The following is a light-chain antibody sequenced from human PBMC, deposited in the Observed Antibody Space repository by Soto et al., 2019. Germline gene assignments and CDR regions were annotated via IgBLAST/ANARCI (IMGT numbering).Light chain of an antibody. V-gene: IGKV1-5*01. Sequence: IQMTHAPSTRSSSVVDRVTIACRASQSITTWLAWYQQKPGTAVKVLIYDASTLGSGVPSRFSGSGSGTEFTLSIRSLQPEDFETHKCQQYNSFTWNFVQGLXVEIK. CDR3: QQYNSFTWN. CDR1: QSITTW. CDR2: DAS. J-gene: IGKJ1*01.